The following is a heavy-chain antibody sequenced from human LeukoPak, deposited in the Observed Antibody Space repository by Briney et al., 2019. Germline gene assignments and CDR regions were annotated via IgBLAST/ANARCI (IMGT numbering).Heavy chain of an antibody. Sequence: SETLSLTCAVYGGSFSGYYWSWIRQPPGKGLEWIGEINHSGSTNYNPSLKSRVTISVDTSKNQFSLKLSSVTAADTAVYYCARGDDYADWGQGTLVTVSS. J-gene: IGHJ4*02. V-gene: IGHV4-34*01. CDR1: GGSFSGYY. D-gene: IGHD3-16*01. CDR2: INHSGST. CDR3: ARGDDYAD.